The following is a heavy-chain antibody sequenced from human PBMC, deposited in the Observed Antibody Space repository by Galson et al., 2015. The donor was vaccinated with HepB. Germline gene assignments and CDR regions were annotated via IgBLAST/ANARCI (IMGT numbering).Heavy chain of an antibody. CDR3: ARVYVWGSYRYLDY. J-gene: IGHJ4*02. D-gene: IGHD3-16*02. V-gene: IGHV3-7*03. CDR1: GFTFSSYW. CDR2: IKQDGSEK. Sequence: SLRLSCAASGFTFSSYWMSWVRQAPGKGLEWVANIKQDGSEKYYVDSVKGRFTISRDNAKNSLYLQMNSLRAEDTAVYYCARVYVWGSYRYLDYWGQGTLVTVSS.